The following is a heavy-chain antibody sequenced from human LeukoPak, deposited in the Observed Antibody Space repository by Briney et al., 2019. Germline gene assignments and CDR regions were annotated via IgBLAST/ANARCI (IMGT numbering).Heavy chain of an antibody. CDR2: ISSSSTTI. J-gene: IGHJ4*02. Sequence: GGSLRLSCAASGFTFSSYSMNWVRQAPGKGLEWVSYISSSSTTIYYADSVKGRFTISRDNAKNSLYLQMNSLTAEDTAVYYCARDSRFYGSGSYYFDYWGQGTLVTVSS. V-gene: IGHV3-48*01. CDR3: ARDSRFYGSGSYYFDY. D-gene: IGHD3-10*01. CDR1: GFTFSSYS.